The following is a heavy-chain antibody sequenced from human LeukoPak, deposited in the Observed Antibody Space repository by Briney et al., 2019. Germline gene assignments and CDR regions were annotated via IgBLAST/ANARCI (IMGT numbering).Heavy chain of an antibody. J-gene: IGHJ4*02. CDR2: ISSSSSYI. D-gene: IGHD2-2*01. V-gene: IGHV3-21*01. Sequence: GGSLRLSCAASAFTFSSYAMSWVRQAPGKGLEWVSSISSSSSYIYYADSVKGRFTISRDNAKNSLYLQMNSLRAEDTAVYYCAREEDIVVVPAALVDYWGQGTLVTVSS. CDR1: AFTFSSYA. CDR3: AREEDIVVVPAALVDY.